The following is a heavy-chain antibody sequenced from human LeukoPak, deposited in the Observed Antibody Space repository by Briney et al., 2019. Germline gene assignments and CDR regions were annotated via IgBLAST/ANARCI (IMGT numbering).Heavy chain of an antibody. D-gene: IGHD5-24*01. V-gene: IGHV3-7*04. CDR3: TRVGYIDEGIDY. J-gene: IGHJ4*02. CDR2: IKQDGSKK. CDR1: GFPFSSYW. Sequence: GGSLRLSCVASGFPFSSYWMTWVRQAPGKGLEWVANIKQDGSKKPYVDSVKGRFTISRDNAKNSLYLQMNSLRAEDTAIYYCTRVGYIDEGIDYWGQGTLVTVSS.